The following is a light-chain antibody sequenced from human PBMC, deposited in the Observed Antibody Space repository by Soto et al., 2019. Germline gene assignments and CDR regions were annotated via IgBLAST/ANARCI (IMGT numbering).Light chain of an antibody. Sequence: DIQMTQSPSTLSASVGDRVTITCRASQNIDDYLAWYQQKPGKAPKLLIYDASNLQSGVPSRFSGSGSGTDFTLTISSLQAEDFATYYCQQSYSTPPTFGQGTKVDIK. J-gene: IGKJ1*01. CDR2: DAS. CDR3: QQSYSTPPT. CDR1: QNIDDY. V-gene: IGKV1-39*01.